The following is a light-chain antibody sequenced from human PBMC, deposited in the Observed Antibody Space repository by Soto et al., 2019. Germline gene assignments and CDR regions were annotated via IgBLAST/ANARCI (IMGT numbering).Light chain of an antibody. CDR3: SSFTTSRAYV. J-gene: IGLJ1*01. Sequence: LTQPASVSGSPGQSITISCTGTSSDIGAYNYVSWYQQQSGKAPKLLIHEVSNRPSGVSNRFSGSKSGNTASLTISGLQAEDEADYYCSSFTTSRAYVFGIGTKVTV. V-gene: IGLV2-14*01. CDR1: SSDIGAYNY. CDR2: EVS.